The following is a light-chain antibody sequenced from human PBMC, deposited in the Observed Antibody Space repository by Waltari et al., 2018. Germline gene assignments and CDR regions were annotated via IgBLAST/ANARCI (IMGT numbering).Light chain of an antibody. CDR1: VNNNF. CDR2: GAS. Sequence: VNNNFLVWYQQKPGQAPRLIIHGASSRATAFPDRFSGSGSGTDFTLTISSLKPEDSAVYYCQQYDGSVLTFGGGTKVEI. CDR3: QQYDGSVLT. J-gene: IGKJ4*01. V-gene: IGKV3-20*01.